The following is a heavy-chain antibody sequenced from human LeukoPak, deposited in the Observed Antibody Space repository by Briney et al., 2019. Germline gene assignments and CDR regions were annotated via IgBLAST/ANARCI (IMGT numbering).Heavy chain of an antibody. D-gene: IGHD3-10*01. V-gene: IGHV3-30-3*01. CDR1: GFTFSSHW. Sequence: QPGGSLRLSCAASGFTFSSHWMSWVRQAPGKGLEWVAVISYDGSNKYYADSVKGRFTISRDNSKNTLYLQMNSLRAEDTAVYYCARVITMVRGVISPPHYWGQGTLVTVSS. CDR3: ARVITMVRGVISPPHY. J-gene: IGHJ4*02. CDR2: ISYDGSNK.